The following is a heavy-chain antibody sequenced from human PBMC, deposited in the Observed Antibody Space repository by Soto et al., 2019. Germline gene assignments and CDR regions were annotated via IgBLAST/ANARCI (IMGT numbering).Heavy chain of an antibody. D-gene: IGHD6-13*01. J-gene: IGHJ4*02. CDR3: TRGGVGTTGSCDF. Sequence: VQVLESGGGLVQPGGSLRLSCSVSGFAFGGFTMTWVRQAPGKGLEWVSSISGSAARTYYADSVQGRFTISRDNSKSTLSLQMNSLRVEDTAEYYCTRGGVGTTGSCDFWGQGTLVAVSS. CDR1: GFAFGGFT. CDR2: ISGSAART. V-gene: IGHV3-23*01.